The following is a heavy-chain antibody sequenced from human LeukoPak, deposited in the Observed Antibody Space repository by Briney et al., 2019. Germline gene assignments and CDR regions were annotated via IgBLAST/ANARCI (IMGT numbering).Heavy chain of an antibody. Sequence: GASVKVSCKASGYTFTSYYMHWVRQAPGQGLEWMGIINPSGGSTNYAQKFQGRVTITADESTSTAYMELSSLRSEDTAVYYCARDGEWELPHYWGQGTLVTVSS. CDR1: GYTFTSYY. D-gene: IGHD1-26*01. CDR2: INPSGGST. J-gene: IGHJ4*02. V-gene: IGHV1-46*01. CDR3: ARDGEWELPHY.